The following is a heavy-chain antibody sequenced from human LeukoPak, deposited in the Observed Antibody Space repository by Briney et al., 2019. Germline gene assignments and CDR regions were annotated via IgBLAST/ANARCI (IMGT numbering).Heavy chain of an antibody. D-gene: IGHD3-10*01. CDR3: YARDGTYGLREVDP. V-gene: IGHV3-48*01. Sequence: PGGSLRLSCAASGFTFSSYSMNWVRQAPGKGLEWVSYISTTSSNIYYADSVKGRFTISRDNAKNPLYLQMNSLRAEDTAVYYCYARDGTYGLREVDPWGQGTLVTVSS. CDR1: GFTFSSYS. CDR2: ISTTSSNI. J-gene: IGHJ5*02.